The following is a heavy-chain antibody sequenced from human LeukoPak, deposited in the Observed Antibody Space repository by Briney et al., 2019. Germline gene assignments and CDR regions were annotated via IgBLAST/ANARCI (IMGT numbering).Heavy chain of an antibody. D-gene: IGHD3-9*01. CDR2: ISSSSSYI. CDR3: ARDRELRYFDWFQSTGPEFDY. CDR1: GFTFSSYS. Sequence: PGGSLRLSCAASGFTFSSYSMNWVRQAPGKGLEWVSSISSSSSYIYYADSVKGRFTISRDNAKNSLYLQMNSLRAEDTAVYYCARDRELRYFDWFQSTGPEFDYWGQGTLVTVSS. J-gene: IGHJ4*02. V-gene: IGHV3-21*01.